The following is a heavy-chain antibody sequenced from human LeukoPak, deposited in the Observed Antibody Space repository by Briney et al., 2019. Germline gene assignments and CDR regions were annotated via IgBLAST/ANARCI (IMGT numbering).Heavy chain of an antibody. V-gene: IGHV4-59*04. J-gene: IGHJ4*02. CDR1: GGSISSYY. CDR2: IYYSGST. Sequence: SETLSLTCAVSGGSISSYYWSWIRQPPGKGLEWIGSIYYSGSTYYNPSLKSRVTISVDTSKNQFSLKLSSVTAADTAVYYCARVSSGWYEIDYWGQGTLVTVSS. CDR3: ARVSSGWYEIDY. D-gene: IGHD6-19*01.